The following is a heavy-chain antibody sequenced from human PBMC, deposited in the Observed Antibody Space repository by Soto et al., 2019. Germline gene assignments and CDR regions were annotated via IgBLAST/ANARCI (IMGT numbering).Heavy chain of an antibody. Sequence: GSLRLSCAPSGFTFSSHAMHWVRQAPGKGLEWVAFISYDGSNKYYGDSVKGRFTISRDNSKNTLSLQMNSLRTEDTAVYYCARGGGYSYGHDAFDIWGQGTLVTVSS. CDR2: ISYDGSNK. D-gene: IGHD5-18*01. CDR3: ARGGGYSYGHDAFDI. CDR1: GFTFSSHA. J-gene: IGHJ3*02. V-gene: IGHV3-30-3*01.